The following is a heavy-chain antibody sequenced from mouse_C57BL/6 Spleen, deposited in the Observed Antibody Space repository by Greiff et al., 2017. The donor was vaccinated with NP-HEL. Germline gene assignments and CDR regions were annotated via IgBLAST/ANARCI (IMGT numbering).Heavy chain of an antibody. Sequence: QVHVKQSGAELARPGASVKMSCKASGYTFTSYTMHWVKQRPGQGLEWIGYINPSSGYTKYNQKFKDKATLTADKSSSTAYMQLSSLTSEDSAVYYCATSEEDYGSSLYAMDYWGQGTSVTVSS. CDR2: INPSSGYT. CDR3: ATSEEDYGSSLYAMDY. J-gene: IGHJ4*01. V-gene: IGHV1-4*01. D-gene: IGHD1-1*01. CDR1: GYTFTSYT.